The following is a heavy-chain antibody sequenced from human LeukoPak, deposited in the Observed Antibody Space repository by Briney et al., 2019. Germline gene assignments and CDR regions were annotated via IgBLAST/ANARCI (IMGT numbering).Heavy chain of an antibody. D-gene: IGHD3-22*01. Sequence: SETLSLTCTVSGGSISSYYWSWIRQPPGKGLEWIGYIYYSGSTNYNPSLKSRVTISVDTSKSQFSLKLSSVTAADTAVYYCARHWDDSSGYYFDYWGQGTLVTVSS. CDR3: ARHWDDSSGYYFDY. CDR2: IYYSGST. J-gene: IGHJ4*02. CDR1: GGSISSYY. V-gene: IGHV4-59*08.